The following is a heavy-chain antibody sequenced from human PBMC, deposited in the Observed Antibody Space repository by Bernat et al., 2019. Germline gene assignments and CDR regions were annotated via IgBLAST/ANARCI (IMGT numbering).Heavy chain of an antibody. V-gene: IGHV3-23*04. CDR3: AKDIVVVPAASSGIDY. CDR2: ISGSGGST. D-gene: IGHD2-2*01. Sequence: EVQLVESGGGLVQPGGSLRLSCAASGFTFSSYAMSWVRQAPGKGLEWVSAISGSGGSTYYADSVKGRFTISRDNSKNTLYLQMNSLRAEDTAVYYCAKDIVVVPAASSGIDYWGQGTLVTVSS. CDR1: GFTFSSYA. J-gene: IGHJ4*02.